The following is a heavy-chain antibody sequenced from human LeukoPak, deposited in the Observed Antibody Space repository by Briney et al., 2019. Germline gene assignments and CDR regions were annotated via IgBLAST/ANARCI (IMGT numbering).Heavy chain of an antibody. Sequence: VASVKVSCKASGYTFTGYYMHWVRQAPGQGLEWMGGTIPIFGTANYAQKFQGRVTITADESTSTAYMELSSLRSEDTAVYYCAIKGEQQLALFDYWGQGTLVTVSS. D-gene: IGHD6-13*01. V-gene: IGHV1-69*13. CDR1: GYTFTGYY. CDR2: TIPIFGTA. CDR3: AIKGEQQLALFDY. J-gene: IGHJ4*02.